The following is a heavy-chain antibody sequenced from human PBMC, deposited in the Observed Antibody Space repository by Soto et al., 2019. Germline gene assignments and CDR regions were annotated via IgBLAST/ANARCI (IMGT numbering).Heavy chain of an antibody. CDR2: IYYSGST. V-gene: IGHV4-39*01. D-gene: IGHD5-18*01. CDR3: ARRSGYSYGSDY. J-gene: IGHJ4*02. CDR1: GGSISSSSYY. Sequence: PSETMSLTCTVSGGSISSSSYYWGWIRQPPGKGLEWIGSIYYSGSTYYNPSLKSRVTISVDTSKNQFSLKLSSVTAADTAVYYCARRSGYSYGSDYWGQGTLVTVSS.